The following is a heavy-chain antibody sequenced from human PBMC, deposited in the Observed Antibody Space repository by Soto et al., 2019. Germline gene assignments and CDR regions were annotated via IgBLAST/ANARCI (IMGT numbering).Heavy chain of an antibody. J-gene: IGHJ4*02. CDR2: INPNSGGT. Sequence: QVQLVQSGAEVKKPGASVKVSCKASGYTFTGYYMHWVRQAPGQGLEWMGWINPNSGGTNYAQKFKVCVIMTRDTSISTDYMELSRLRADDAAVYYCARFIAAEYYFDYWGQGTLVTVSS. V-gene: IGHV1-2*04. CDR1: GYTFTGYY. CDR3: ARFIAAEYYFDY. D-gene: IGHD2-15*01.